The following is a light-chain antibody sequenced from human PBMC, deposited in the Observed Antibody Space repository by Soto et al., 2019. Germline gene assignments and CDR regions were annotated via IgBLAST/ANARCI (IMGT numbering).Light chain of an antibody. V-gene: IGKV3-15*01. CDR2: DVS. CDR1: QGVTTN. CDR3: QQYGSSLTWT. Sequence: EILMTQSPATLSVSPGERVTLSCRAGQGVTTNFAWYQQKSGQSPRLLIYDVSSRATGVPSRFSGSGSGTDFTLTISRLEPEDFAVYYCQQYGSSLTWTFGQGTKVDIK. J-gene: IGKJ1*01.